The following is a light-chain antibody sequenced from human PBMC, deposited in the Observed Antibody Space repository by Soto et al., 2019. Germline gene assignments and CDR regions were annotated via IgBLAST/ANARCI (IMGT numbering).Light chain of an antibody. CDR2: LVS. V-gene: IGKV2-28*01. CDR3: MQGTQIPST. Sequence: DIVMTQSPLSLPVSPGEPASISCRSSQSLLHTSGYTYLDWYLQRPGQSPQLLIYLVSNRASGVPDRLSGSGSGTDFTLKISRVEAEDVGVYYCMQGTQIPSTFGQGTRLEIK. CDR1: QSLLHTSGYTY. J-gene: IGKJ5*01.